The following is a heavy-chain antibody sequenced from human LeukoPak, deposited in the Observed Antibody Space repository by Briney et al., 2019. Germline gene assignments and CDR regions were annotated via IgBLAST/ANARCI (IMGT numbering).Heavy chain of an antibody. CDR3: AREGYDILTGYYNPYYYFDY. J-gene: IGHJ4*02. CDR2: IYYSGST. Sequence: SETLSLTCAVSGGSISSYYWSWIRQPPGKGLEWIGYIYYSGSTNYNPSLKSRVTISVDTSKNQFSLKLSSVTAADTAVYYCAREGYDILTGYYNPYYYFDYWGQGTLVTVSS. D-gene: IGHD3-9*01. CDR1: GGSISSYY. V-gene: IGHV4-59*01.